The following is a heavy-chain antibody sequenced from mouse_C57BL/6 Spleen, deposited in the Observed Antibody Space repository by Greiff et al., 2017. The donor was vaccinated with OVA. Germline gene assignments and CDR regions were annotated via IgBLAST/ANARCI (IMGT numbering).Heavy chain of an antibody. V-gene: IGHV1-66*01. CDR1: GYSFTSYY. CDR3: ARSHDGYYLYAMDY. CDR2: IYPGSGNT. D-gene: IGHD2-3*01. Sequence: QVQLQQSGPELVKPGASVKISCKASGYSFTSYYIHWVKQRPGQGLEWIGWIYPGSGNTKYNEKFKGKATLTADTSSSTAYMQLSSLTSEDSAVYYCARSHDGYYLYAMDYWGQGTSVTVSS. J-gene: IGHJ4*01.